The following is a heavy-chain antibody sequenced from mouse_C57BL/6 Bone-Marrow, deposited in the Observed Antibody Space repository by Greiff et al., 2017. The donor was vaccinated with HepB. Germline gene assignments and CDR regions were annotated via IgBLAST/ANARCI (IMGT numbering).Heavy chain of an antibody. CDR3: ARVPYYYGSSPWYFDV. V-gene: IGHV3-6*01. J-gene: IGHJ1*03. CDR1: GYSITSGYY. CDR2: ISYDGSN. Sequence: EVKLQESGPGLVKPSQSLSLTCSVTGYSITSGYYWNWIRQFPGNKLEWMGYISYDGSNNYNPSLKNRISITRDTSKNQFFLKLNSVTTEDTATYYCARVPYYYGSSPWYFDVWGTGTTVTVSS. D-gene: IGHD1-1*01.